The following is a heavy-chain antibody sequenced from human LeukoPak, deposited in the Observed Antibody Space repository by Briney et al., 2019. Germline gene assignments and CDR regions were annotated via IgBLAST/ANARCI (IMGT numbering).Heavy chain of an antibody. V-gene: IGHV3-23*01. D-gene: IGHD3-10*02. J-gene: IGHJ4*02. Sequence: GGSLRLSCAPSGFTFSSYAMSWVRQAPGKGLEWVSAISGSGGSTYYADSVKGRFTISRDTSKNKLYLQMNSLRAEDTAVYYCAKKETYYYVNFDYWGQGTLVTVSS. CDR1: GFTFSSYA. CDR3: AKKETYYYVNFDY. CDR2: ISGSGGST.